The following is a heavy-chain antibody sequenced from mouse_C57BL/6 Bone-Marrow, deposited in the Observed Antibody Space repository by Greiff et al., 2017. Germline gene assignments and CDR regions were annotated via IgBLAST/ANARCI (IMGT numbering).Heavy chain of an antibody. CDR1: GFSLTSYG. CDR3: ARQDYSNYEAWFAY. Sequence: QVQLKESGPGLVQPSQSLSITCTVSGFSLTSYGVHWVRQSPGKGLEWLGVIWSGGSTDYNAAFISRLSISKDNSKSQVFFKMNSLQADDTAIYYCARQDYSNYEAWFAYWGQGTLVTVSA. CDR2: IWSGGST. J-gene: IGHJ3*01. D-gene: IGHD2-5*01. V-gene: IGHV2-2*01.